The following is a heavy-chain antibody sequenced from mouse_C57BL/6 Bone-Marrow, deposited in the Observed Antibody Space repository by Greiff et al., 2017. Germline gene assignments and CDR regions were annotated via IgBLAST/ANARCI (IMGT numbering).Heavy chain of an antibody. Sequence: QVQLQQPGAELVMPGASVKLSCKASGYTFTSYWMHWVKQRPGQGLEWIGEIDPSDRYTNYNQKFKGKSTLTVDKSSSTAYMQLSSLTSEDSAVYYCATVLLRFYAMDYWGQGTSVTVSS. J-gene: IGHJ4*01. CDR3: ATVLLRFYAMDY. CDR2: IDPSDRYT. V-gene: IGHV1-69*01. CDR1: GYTFTSYW. D-gene: IGHD1-1*01.